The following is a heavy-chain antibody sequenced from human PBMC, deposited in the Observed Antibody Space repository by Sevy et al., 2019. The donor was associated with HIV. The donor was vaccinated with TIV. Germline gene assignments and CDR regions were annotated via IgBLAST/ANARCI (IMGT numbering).Heavy chain of an antibody. V-gene: IGHV3-23*01. Sequence: GGSLRLSCAASGFTFSNYAMNWVRQAPGKGLEWVSTISGTGLSTYYADSVNGRFTISRDNSKNTLYLQMNTLIAEDTAFYFCAKDLVSMASRQGYFDYWGQGTLVTVSS. CDR1: GFTFSNYA. J-gene: IGHJ4*02. D-gene: IGHD6-6*01. CDR2: ISGTGLST. CDR3: AKDLVSMASRQGYFDY.